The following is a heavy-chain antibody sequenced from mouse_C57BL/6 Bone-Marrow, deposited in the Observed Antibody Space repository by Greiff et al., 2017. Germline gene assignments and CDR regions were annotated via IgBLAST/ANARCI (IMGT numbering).Heavy chain of an antibody. CDR1: GYTFTSYW. CDR3: ARRSYFDY. J-gene: IGHJ2*01. Sequence: VQLQQPGAELVRPGSSVKLSCKASGYTFTSYWMDWVKQRPGQGLEWIGNIYPSDSETHYNQKFKDKATLTVDKSSSTAYMQLSSLTSEDSAAYYCARRSYFDYWGQGTTLTVSS. V-gene: IGHV1-61*01. CDR2: IYPSDSET.